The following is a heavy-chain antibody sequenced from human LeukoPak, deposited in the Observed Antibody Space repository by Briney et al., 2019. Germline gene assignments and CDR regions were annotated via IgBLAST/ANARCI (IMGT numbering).Heavy chain of an antibody. D-gene: IGHD3-3*01. CDR3: AKNGLFSSYYINYYYYMDV. Sequence: PGGPLRLSCAASGFSFSSNAMTWVRQAPGKGLEWVSSISGGGGYTYHADSVKGRFTTSRDDSKNTLFLQMDSLRAEDTAIYYCAKNGLFSSYYINYYYYMDVWGNGTTVIVSS. CDR2: ISGGGGYT. CDR1: GFSFSSNA. J-gene: IGHJ6*03. V-gene: IGHV3-23*01.